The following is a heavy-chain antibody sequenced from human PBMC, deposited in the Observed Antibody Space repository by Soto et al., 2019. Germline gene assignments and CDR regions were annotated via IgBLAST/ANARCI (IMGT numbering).Heavy chain of an antibody. CDR2: IKYSGGT. CDR3: ARDKSTGLFDY. V-gene: IGHV4-34*01. CDR1: GGSFSGYY. D-gene: IGHD2-8*02. J-gene: IGHJ4*02. Sequence: QVQLQQWGAGLLKPSETLSLTCAVYGGSFSGYYWTWIRQPPGTGLEWIGEIKYSGGTNYNPSLKSPATPSVDTPKNQFSLKLTSVTAADTAVYYWARDKSTGLFDYWGQGTLVTGSS.